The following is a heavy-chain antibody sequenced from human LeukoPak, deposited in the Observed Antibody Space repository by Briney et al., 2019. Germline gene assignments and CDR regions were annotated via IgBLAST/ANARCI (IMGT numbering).Heavy chain of an antibody. CDR2: INPNSGGT. V-gene: IGHV1-2*02. J-gene: IGHJ4*02. CDR3: AIAGYSSSWYLDY. CDR1: GYTFTGYY. Sequence: ASVKVSCKASGYTFTGYYMHWVRQAPGQGLEWMGWINPNSGGTNYAQKFQGRVTMTRDTSISTAYMELSRLRSDDTAVYYCAIAGYSSSWYLDYWGQGTLVIVSS. D-gene: IGHD6-13*01.